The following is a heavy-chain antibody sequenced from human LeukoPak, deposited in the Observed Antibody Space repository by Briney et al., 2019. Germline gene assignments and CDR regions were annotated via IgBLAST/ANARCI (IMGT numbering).Heavy chain of an antibody. D-gene: IGHD3-22*01. CDR2: IYHSGST. CDR3: ARGQWLPVFDF. V-gene: IGHV4-38-2*02. Sequence: SSETLSLTCTVSGYSISSGYYWGWIRQPPGKGLEWIGSIYHSGSTYYNPSLKSRVTISVDTSKNHFSLKLSSVTAADTAVYYCARGQWLPVFDFWGQGTLVTVSS. CDR1: GYSISSGYY. J-gene: IGHJ4*02.